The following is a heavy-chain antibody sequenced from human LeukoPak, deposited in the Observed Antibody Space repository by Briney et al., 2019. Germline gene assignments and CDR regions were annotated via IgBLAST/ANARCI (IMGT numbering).Heavy chain of an antibody. Sequence: SETLSLTCTVSGGSVGSGTYYWRWIRQSPGKGLEWIGNVYYSGGAYYNPSLKSRVTMSVDTSKNQFSLKLSSVTAADTAVYYCARKPIINNAWYYFDYWGQGTLVTVSS. CDR3: ARKPIINNAWYYFDY. CDR2: VYYSGGA. CDR1: GGSVGSGTYY. V-gene: IGHV4-39*07. D-gene: IGHD1/OR15-1a*01. J-gene: IGHJ4*02.